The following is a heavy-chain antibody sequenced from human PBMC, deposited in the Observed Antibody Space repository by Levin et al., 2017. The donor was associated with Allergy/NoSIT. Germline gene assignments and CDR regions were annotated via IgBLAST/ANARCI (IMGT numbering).Heavy chain of an antibody. V-gene: IGHV1-2*02. CDR3: AIVLAGSLSRLDP. J-gene: IGHJ5*02. CDR2: IDPHSGAT. Sequence: ASVKVSCKVSGYRFSGFYIHWLREAPGQGLVWMGWIDPHSGATSFAQKFQGRVTMTRDTSINTAYMDLSSLKSDDTAIYYCAIVLAGSLSRLDPWGQGALVTVSP. CDR1: GYRFSGFY. D-gene: IGHD3-9*01.